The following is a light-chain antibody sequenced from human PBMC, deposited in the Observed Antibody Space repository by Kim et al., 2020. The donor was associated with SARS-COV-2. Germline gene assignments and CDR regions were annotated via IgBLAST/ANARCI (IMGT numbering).Light chain of an antibody. Sequence: RVTISCTGSSSNIGAGHEVHWYQQIPGTVPKLLIYGNTNRPSGVPDRFSASKSGTSASLAITGLQAEDEADYYCQSYDSRLSDSVFGGGTKLTVL. V-gene: IGLV1-40*01. CDR3: QSYDSRLSDSV. CDR2: GNT. CDR1: SSNIGAGHE. J-gene: IGLJ3*02.